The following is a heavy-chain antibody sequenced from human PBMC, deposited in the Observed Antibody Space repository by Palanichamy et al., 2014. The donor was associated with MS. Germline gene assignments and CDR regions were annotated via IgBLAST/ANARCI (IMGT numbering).Heavy chain of an antibody. D-gene: IGHD6-19*01. V-gene: IGHV3-21*01. CDR1: GFTFSSYS. CDR2: ISSTSTYI. Sequence: EVQLVESEGGLVKPGGSLRLSCAASGFTFSSYSMNWVRQAPGKGLEWVSSISSTSTYIYYADSVKGRFTISRDSAKNSLYLQMNSLRAEDTAVYYCARGPDIAVALYYFDYWGQGTLATVSS. CDR3: ARGPDIAVALYYFDY. J-gene: IGHJ4*02.